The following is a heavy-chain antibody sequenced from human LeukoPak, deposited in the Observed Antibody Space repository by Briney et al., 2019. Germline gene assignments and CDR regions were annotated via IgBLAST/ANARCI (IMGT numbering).Heavy chain of an antibody. CDR1: GFTFGDYA. CDR2: ISWNSGNI. CDR3: AIMDRDAFDI. J-gene: IGHJ3*02. Sequence: PGRSLGLSCAASGFTFGDYAMHWVRQAPGKGLEWVSGISWNSGNIGYADSVKGRFTISRDNAKNSLYLQMNSLRAEDTALYYCAIMDRDAFDIWGQGTMVTVSS. D-gene: IGHD2-2*03. V-gene: IGHV3-9*01.